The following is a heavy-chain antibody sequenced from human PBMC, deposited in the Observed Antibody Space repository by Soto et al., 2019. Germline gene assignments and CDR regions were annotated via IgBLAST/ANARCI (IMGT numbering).Heavy chain of an antibody. CDR1: GYTFGHFY. CDR2: IIPVLGPA. J-gene: IGHJ4*02. CDR3: VRAAKRYFDY. Sequence: QVQLVQSGAEVKKPGDSVKVSCKASGYTFGHFYITWVRQAPGQGLEWMGGIIPVLGPAFYAQKFQGRVTITADKSTSTAYLELTSLRSEDTAVYYCVRAAKRYFDYWGQGTLVTVSS. D-gene: IGHD6-25*01. V-gene: IGHV1-69*10.